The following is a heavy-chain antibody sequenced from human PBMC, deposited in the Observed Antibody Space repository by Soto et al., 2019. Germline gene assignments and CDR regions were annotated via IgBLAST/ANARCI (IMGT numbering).Heavy chain of an antibody. J-gene: IGHJ5*02. D-gene: IGHD6-13*01. CDR1: GFTFGDYY. Sequence: GGSLRLSCAASGFTFGDYYMTWIRQAPGKGLEWVSFIGNRGTGIYYADSAKGRFTIFRDNAKNSLYLQMNSLRAEDTAMYYCARDLRAVGMASRFDPWGQGTLVTVSS. CDR2: IGNRGTGI. CDR3: ARDLRAVGMASRFDP. V-gene: IGHV3-11*01.